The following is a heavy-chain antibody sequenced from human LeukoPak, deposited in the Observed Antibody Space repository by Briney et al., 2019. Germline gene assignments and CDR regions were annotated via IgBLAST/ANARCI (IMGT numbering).Heavy chain of an antibody. CDR3: ARSQWPKAFNWFDP. CDR1: GGTFSSYA. Sequence: ASVKVSCKASGGTFSSYAISWVRQAPGQGLEWMGWIIPIFGTGNYAQKFQGRVTITTHESTSTAYMELSSLRSEDTAVYYCARSQWPKAFNWFDPWGQGTLVTVSS. V-gene: IGHV1-69*05. D-gene: IGHD6-19*01. CDR2: IIPIFGTG. J-gene: IGHJ5*02.